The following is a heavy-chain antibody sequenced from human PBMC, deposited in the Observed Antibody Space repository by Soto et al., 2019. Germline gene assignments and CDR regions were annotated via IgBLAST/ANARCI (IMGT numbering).Heavy chain of an antibody. CDR3: ATDMDDVVVLAAVRNDY. D-gene: IGHD2-2*03. CDR2: ISYDGSNK. CDR1: GFTFSSYG. J-gene: IGHJ4*02. V-gene: IGHV3-30*03. Sequence: QVQLVESGGGVVQPGRSLRLSCAASGFTFSSYGMHWVRQAPGKGLEWVAVISYDGSNKYYADSVKGRFTISRDNAKNTLYLQMNSLRAEDTAVYYCATDMDDVVVLAAVRNDYWGQGTLVTVSS.